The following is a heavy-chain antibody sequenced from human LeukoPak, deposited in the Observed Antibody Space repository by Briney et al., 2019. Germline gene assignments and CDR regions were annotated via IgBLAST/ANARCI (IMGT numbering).Heavy chain of an antibody. D-gene: IGHD2-15*01. CDR3: AMTLGYCSGGSCYPHWYFDL. CDR1: GYSFTSYW. J-gene: IGHJ2*01. Sequence: GESLKISCKGSGYSFTSYWIGWVRQMPGKGLEWMGIIYPGDSDTRYSPSFQGQVTISADKSISTAYLQWSSLKASDTAMYYCAMTLGYCSGGSCYPHWYFDLWGRGTLVTVSS. V-gene: IGHV5-51*01. CDR2: IYPGDSDT.